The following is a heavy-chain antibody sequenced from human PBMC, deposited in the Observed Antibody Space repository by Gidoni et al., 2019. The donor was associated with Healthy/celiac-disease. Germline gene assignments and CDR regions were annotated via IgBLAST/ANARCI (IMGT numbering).Heavy chain of an antibody. V-gene: IGHV3-48*01. CDR1: GFTFSSYS. D-gene: IGHD6-13*01. J-gene: IGHJ4*02. Sequence: EVQLVESGGGLVQPGGSLRLSCAASGFTFSSYSMNWVRQAPGKGLEWVSYISSSSSTIYYADSVKGRFTISRDNAKNSLYLQMNSLRAEDTAVYYCARVGVIAGPNYWGQGTLVTVSS. CDR2: ISSSSSTI. CDR3: ARVGVIAGPNY.